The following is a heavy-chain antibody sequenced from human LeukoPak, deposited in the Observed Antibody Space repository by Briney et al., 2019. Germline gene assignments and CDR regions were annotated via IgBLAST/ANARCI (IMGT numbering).Heavy chain of an antibody. CDR1: GFTFTSSV. J-gene: IGHJ4*02. CDR2: IVVGSGNT. D-gene: IGHD3-10*01. V-gene: IGHV1-58*01. Sequence: SVKVSCKASGFTFTSSVVQWVRQARGQRLEWIGWIVVGSGNTNYAQKFQERVTITRDMSTSTAYMELSSLRFEDTAVYYCAADRAGSYLRFVYWGQGTPVTVSS. CDR3: AADRAGSYLRFVY.